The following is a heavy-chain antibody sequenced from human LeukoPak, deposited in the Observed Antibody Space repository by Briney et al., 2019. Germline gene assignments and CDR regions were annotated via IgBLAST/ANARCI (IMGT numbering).Heavy chain of an antibody. CDR1: GGSFSGYY. V-gene: IGHV4-34*01. J-gene: IGHJ6*03. Sequence: SETLSLTCAVYGGSFSGYYWSWIRQPPGKGLEWIGEINHSGSTNYNPSLKSRVTISVDTSKNQFSLKLSSVTAADTAVYYCARTTKQEASPPGYYYMDVWAKGPRSPSP. CDR3: ARTTKQEASPPGYYYMDV. CDR2: INHSGST. D-gene: IGHD1-14*01.